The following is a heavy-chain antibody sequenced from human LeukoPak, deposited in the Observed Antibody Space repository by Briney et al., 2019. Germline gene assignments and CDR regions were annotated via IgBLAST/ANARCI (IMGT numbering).Heavy chain of an antibody. CDR3: TRLMGSGSGYSYGFS. J-gene: IGHJ5*02. CDR2: IRSKAYGGTT. Sequence: PGGSLRLSCTASGFTFGDYAMSWVRQAPGKGLEWVGFIRSKAYGGTTEYAASVKGRFTISRDYSKSIAYLQMNSLKTEDTAVYYCTRLMGSGSGYSYGFSWGQGTLVTVSS. CDR1: GFTFGDYA. V-gene: IGHV3-49*04. D-gene: IGHD5-18*01.